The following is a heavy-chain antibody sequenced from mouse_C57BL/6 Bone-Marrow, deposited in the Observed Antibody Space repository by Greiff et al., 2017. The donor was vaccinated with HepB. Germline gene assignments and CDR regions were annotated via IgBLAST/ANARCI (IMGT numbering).Heavy chain of an antibody. V-gene: IGHV1-15*01. CDR2: IDPETGGT. CDR1: GYTFTDYE. J-gene: IGHJ1*03. CDR3: TRYHYGSSYRYFDV. Sequence: QVHVKQSGAELVRPGASVTLSCKASGYTFTDYEMHWVKQTPVHGLEWIGAIDPETGGTAYNQKFKGKAILTADKSSSTAYMELRSLTSEDSAVYYCTRYHYGSSYRYFDVWGTGTTVTVSS. D-gene: IGHD1-1*01.